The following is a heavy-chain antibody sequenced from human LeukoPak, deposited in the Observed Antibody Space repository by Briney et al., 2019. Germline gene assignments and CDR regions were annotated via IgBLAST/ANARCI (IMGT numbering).Heavy chain of an antibody. J-gene: IGHJ3*02. CDR1: GGPISNYY. D-gene: IGHD4-23*01. CDR3: ARDSSYGGNGNAFDI. CDR2: VYNSGST. V-gene: IGHV4-59*01. Sequence: SETLSLTCTVSGGPISNYYWSWIRQPPGKGLEWLGYVYNSGSTHYNPSLKSRVTISADTSKNQFSLTLTSVTAADTAVYYCARDSSYGGNGNAFDIWGQGTMVTVSS.